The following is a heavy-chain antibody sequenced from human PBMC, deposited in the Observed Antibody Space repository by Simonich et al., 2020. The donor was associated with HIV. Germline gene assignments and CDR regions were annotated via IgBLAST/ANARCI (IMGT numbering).Heavy chain of an antibody. CDR2: INQSGIT. CDR1: GGSFSGYY. J-gene: IGHJ4*02. D-gene: IGHD2-15*01. CDR3: ARHVAGADIDY. V-gene: IGHV4-34*01. Sequence: QVQLQQWGAGLLKPAETLSLTCAVYGGSFSGYYWSWIRQPPGKGLEWIGEINQSGITNYNPSLKRRIAMSRDTSKNQSSLKLSSVTAADTAVYYCARHVAGADIDYWGQGTMVTVSS.